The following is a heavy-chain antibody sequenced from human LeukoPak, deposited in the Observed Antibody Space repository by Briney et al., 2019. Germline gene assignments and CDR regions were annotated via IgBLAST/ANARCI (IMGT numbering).Heavy chain of an antibody. CDR1: GFAFGGYA. D-gene: IGHD3-10*01. Sequence: GGSLRLSCTASGFAFGGYAMSWVRQAPGKGLERVSSISSSSSYIYYADSVKGRFTISRDNAKNSLYLQMNSLRAEDTAVYYCAGSGSYLRSDYWGQGTLVTVSS. CDR2: ISSSSSYI. V-gene: IGHV3-21*01. J-gene: IGHJ4*02. CDR3: AGSGSYLRSDY.